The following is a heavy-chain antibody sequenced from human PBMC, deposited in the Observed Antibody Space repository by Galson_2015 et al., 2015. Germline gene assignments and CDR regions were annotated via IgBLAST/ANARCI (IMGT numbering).Heavy chain of an antibody. Sequence: SLRLSCAAFGFTFSSYAMTWVRQAPGKGLEWVSGISGSGDSTYYADSVKGRFTTSRDNSKNTLYLQMNSLRAEDTAVYYCAKGLSWGAFDIWGQGTMVTVSS. D-gene: IGHD3-16*01. CDR1: GFTFSSYA. CDR3: AKGLSWGAFDI. V-gene: IGHV3-23*01. J-gene: IGHJ3*02. CDR2: ISGSGDST.